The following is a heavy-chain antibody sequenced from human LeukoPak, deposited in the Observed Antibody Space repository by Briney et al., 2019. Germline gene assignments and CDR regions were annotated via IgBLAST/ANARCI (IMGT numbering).Heavy chain of an antibody. CDR2: IYHSGST. CDR3: ARGILTGHVDY. J-gene: IGHJ4*02. Sequence: PSETLSLTCAVSGGSISSGGYSWSWIRQPPGKGLEWIGYIYHSGSTYYNSSLKSRVTISVDRSKNQFSLKLSSVTAADTAVYYCARGILTGHVDYWGQGTLVTVSS. V-gene: IGHV4-30-2*01. D-gene: IGHD3-9*01. CDR1: GGSISSGGYS.